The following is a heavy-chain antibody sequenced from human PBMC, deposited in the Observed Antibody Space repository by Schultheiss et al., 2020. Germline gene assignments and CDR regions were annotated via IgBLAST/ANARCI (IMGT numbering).Heavy chain of an antibody. D-gene: IGHD3-10*01. CDR3: ARLGYGSGSYGWFDP. CDR2: INHSGST. J-gene: IGHJ5*02. V-gene: IGHV4-34*01. CDR1: GGSFSGYY. Sequence: SETLSLTCAVYGGSFSGYYWSWIRQPPGKGLEWIGEINHSGSTNYNPSLKSRVTISADTSKNQFSLKLTSVTAADTAVYYCARLGYGSGSYGWFDPWGQGTLVTGSS.